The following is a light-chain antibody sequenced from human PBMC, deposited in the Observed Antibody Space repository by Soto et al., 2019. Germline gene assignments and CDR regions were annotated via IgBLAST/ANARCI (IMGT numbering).Light chain of an antibody. J-gene: IGLJ3*02. V-gene: IGLV1-40*01. CDR3: QSYDSSLSGSGV. CDR2: GNT. Sequence: QSVLTQPPSVSGAPGQRVTISYTGNSSNIGAGYDVHWYLQLPGTAPKLLIYGNTNRPSGVPDRFSGSKSGTSASLAINGLQAEDEADYYCQSYDSSLSGSGVFGGGTKLTVL. CDR1: SSNIGAGYD.